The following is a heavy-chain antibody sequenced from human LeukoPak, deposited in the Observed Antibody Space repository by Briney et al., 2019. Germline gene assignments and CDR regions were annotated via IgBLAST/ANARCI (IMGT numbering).Heavy chain of an antibody. CDR3: ARDPDYYDSSGYSH. J-gene: IGHJ4*02. CDR1: GGTFSSYA. CDR2: IIPIFGTA. D-gene: IGHD3-22*01. Sequence: SVKVSCKASGGTFSSYAISWVRQAPGQGLEWMGGIIPIFGTANYAQKFQGRVTITADKSASTACMELNSLRSEDTAVYYCARDPDYYDSSGYSHWGQGTLVTVSS. V-gene: IGHV1-69*06.